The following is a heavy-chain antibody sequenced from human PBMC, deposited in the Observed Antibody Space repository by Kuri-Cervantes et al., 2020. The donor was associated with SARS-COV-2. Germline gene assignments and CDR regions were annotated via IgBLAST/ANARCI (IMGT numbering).Heavy chain of an antibody. CDR3: ARDYYGSGSYSGLVGY. D-gene: IGHD3-10*01. J-gene: IGHJ4*02. V-gene: IGHV3-64*01. Sequence: GESLKISCAASGFTFSSYAMHWVRQAPRKGLEYVSAISSNGGSTYYANSVKGRFTISRDNSKNTLYLQMGSLRAEVMAVYYCARDYYGSGSYSGLVGYWGQGTLVTVSS. CDR2: ISSNGGST. CDR1: GFTFSSYA.